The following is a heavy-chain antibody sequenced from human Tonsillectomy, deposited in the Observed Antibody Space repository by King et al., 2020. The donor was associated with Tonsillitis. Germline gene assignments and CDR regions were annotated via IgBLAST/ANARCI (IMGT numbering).Heavy chain of an antibody. V-gene: IGHV3-30-3*01. CDR3: ARDGRELTGDYYFDY. Sequence: VQLVESGGGVVKPGRSLRLSCAASGFTFSTYTMHWVRQAPGKGLEWVAVISYDGINKYYADYVQGRFTISRDNSKNTLYLQMNSLRAEDTAVYYCARDGRELTGDYYFDYWGQGTLVTVSS. D-gene: IGHD7-27*01. CDR2: ISYDGINK. J-gene: IGHJ4*02. CDR1: GFTFSTYT.